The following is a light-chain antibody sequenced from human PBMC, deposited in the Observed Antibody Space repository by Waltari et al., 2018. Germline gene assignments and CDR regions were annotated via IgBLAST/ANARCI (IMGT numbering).Light chain of an antibody. J-gene: IGKJ2*01. Sequence: EIVMTQFPVTLSLSPGERANLSCRASQSVGSNLAWYQQKPGQAPRLLIYGVSIRVTGIPARFSGTGSGTEFTLTISSLQSEDFAVYYCQQYNNWPPYTFGQGTRLEI. CDR1: QSVGSN. CDR2: GVS. V-gene: IGKV3-15*01. CDR3: QQYNNWPPYT.